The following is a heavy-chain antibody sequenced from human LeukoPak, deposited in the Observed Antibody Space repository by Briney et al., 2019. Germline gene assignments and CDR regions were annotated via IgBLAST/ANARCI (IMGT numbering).Heavy chain of an antibody. CDR1: GYTFTGSY. V-gene: IGHV1-2*02. CDR2: INPNSGGT. CDR3: ARDLKAVSKYYYYGMDV. J-gene: IGHJ6*02. D-gene: IGHD5/OR15-5a*01. Sequence: ASVKVSCKASGYTFTGSYMHWVRQAPGQGLEWMGWINPNSGGTNYAQRFQGRVTMTRDTSISTAYMELSRLRSDDTAVYYCARDLKAVSKYYYYGMDVWAKGPRSPSP.